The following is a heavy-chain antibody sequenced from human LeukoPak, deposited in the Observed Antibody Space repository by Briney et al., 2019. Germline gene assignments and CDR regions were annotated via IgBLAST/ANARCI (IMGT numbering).Heavy chain of an antibody. V-gene: IGHV3-23*01. Sequence: PGGSLRLSCAASGFTFSSYAMSWVRQAPGKGLEWVSAISGSGSSTYYADSVKGRFTISRDNSKNTVYLQMNSMRAEDTAVYYCAKVGAYRIGYSDYWGQGILVTVSS. D-gene: IGHD3-16*01. CDR1: GFTFSSYA. CDR2: ISGSGSST. CDR3: AKVGAYRIGYSDY. J-gene: IGHJ4*02.